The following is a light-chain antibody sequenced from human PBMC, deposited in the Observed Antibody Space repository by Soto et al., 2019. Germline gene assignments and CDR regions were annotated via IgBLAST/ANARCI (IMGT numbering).Light chain of an antibody. J-gene: IGKJ4*01. CDR2: GAS. CDR1: QSVSSS. V-gene: IGKV3-15*01. CDR3: QHYYNWPLT. Sequence: EIVMTQSPATLSVSPGERATLSCRASQSVSSSLAWYQQKPGQAPRLLIYGASTRATGIPARFSGSGSGTEFTLTISSLQSEDFAVYYCQHYYNWPLTFGGGTKVEIK.